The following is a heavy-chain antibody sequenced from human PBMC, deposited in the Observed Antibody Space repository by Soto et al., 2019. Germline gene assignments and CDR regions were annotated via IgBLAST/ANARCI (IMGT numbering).Heavy chain of an antibody. V-gene: IGHV3-74*03. D-gene: IGHD1-7*01. CDR1: GFTFSNFW. CDR3: ASETRIPGTTFIVF. CDR2: INNDGSST. J-gene: IGHJ4*01. Sequence: PGGSLRLSCATSGFTFSNFWMYWVRQVPGKGLVWVSGINNDGSSTTYADSVKGRFTISRDNAKNTLYLQMNSLRGEDTAVYYCASETRIPGTTFIVFWGDGTLVTVSS.